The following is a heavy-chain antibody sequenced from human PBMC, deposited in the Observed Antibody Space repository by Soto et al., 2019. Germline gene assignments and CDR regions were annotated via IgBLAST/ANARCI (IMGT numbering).Heavy chain of an antibody. Sequence: PSETLSLTCTVSGGFISRYFWGWIRQPPGQGLEWIGNIYSSGSTNYSPSLKGRVIISVDTSEKQSSLKLSSVTTADTAVYYCTVGGAGHPFDYWGQGTLVTVSS. CDR3: TVGGAGHPFDY. V-gene: IGHV4-59*01. CDR2: IYSSGST. CDR1: GGFISRYF. J-gene: IGHJ4*02. D-gene: IGHD3-16*01.